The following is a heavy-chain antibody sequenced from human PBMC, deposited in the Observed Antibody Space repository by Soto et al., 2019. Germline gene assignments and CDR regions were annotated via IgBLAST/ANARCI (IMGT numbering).Heavy chain of an antibody. D-gene: IGHD3-16*01. V-gene: IGHV4-34*02. CDR3: ARSPLGYDYVRQTWREVGDSFDI. CDR2: LIHGGST. CDR1: GASLGGFH. J-gene: IGHJ3*02. Sequence: QVHLEQWGAGLLRPSETLFLTCAIYGASLGGFHWTWLRQAPGKGLEWIGELIHGGSTNYNPSLKSRVTFSLDTSKKQFSLHLMSVTAADTAVYYCARSPLGYDYVRQTWREVGDSFDIWGRGTLVTVSS.